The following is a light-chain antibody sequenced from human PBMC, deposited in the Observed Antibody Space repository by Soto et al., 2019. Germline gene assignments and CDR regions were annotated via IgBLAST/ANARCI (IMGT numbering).Light chain of an antibody. CDR1: SSDVGGYNY. J-gene: IGLJ2*01. CDR2: KVS. V-gene: IGLV2-14*01. CDR3: SSYTSSSTVV. Sequence: QSVLTQPPSVSGSPGQSITISCTGTSSDVGGYNYVSWYQQHPGKAPKLMIYKVSNRPSGVSNRFSGSKSGNTASLTISGLQAEDEADYYCSSYTSSSTVVFGGGTQLTVL.